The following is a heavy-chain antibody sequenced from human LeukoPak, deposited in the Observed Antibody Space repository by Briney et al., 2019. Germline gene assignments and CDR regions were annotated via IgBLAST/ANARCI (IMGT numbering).Heavy chain of an antibody. Sequence: GGSLRLSCAASGFSFSSYEMNWVRQAPGKGLEWISYISGHSSTIYYADSVKGRFTISRDNAKNSLYLQMNSLRADDTAVYYCARDWNYGGTIDFWDQGTLVAVSS. J-gene: IGHJ4*02. CDR2: ISGHSSTI. D-gene: IGHD4-23*01. V-gene: IGHV3-48*01. CDR1: GFSFSSYE. CDR3: ARDWNYGGTIDF.